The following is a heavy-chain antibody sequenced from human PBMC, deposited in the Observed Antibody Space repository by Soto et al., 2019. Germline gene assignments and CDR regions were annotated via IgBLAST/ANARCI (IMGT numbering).Heavy chain of an antibody. CDR2: INHSGST. D-gene: IGHD4-17*01. CDR3: ARGYGDYGAGNWFDP. V-gene: IGHV4-34*01. J-gene: IGHJ5*02. Sequence: SETLSLTCAVYGGSFSGYYWSWIRQPPGKGLEWIGEINHSGSTNYNPSLKSRVTISVDTSKNQFSLKLSSVTAADTAVYYCARGYGDYGAGNWFDPWGQGTPVTVSS. CDR1: GGSFSGYY.